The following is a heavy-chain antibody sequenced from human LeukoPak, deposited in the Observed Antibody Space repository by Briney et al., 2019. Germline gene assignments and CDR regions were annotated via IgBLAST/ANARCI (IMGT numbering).Heavy chain of an antibody. D-gene: IGHD3-3*01. J-gene: IGHJ3*02. V-gene: IGHV3-66*01. CDR2: IYSGDST. CDR3: ARVFWEKDGFIGAFDI. CDR1: GFTVSGND. Sequence: GGSLRLSCAASGFTVSGNDMSWVRQDPGKGLEWVSIIYSGDSTYYADSVKGRFTISRDNSKNTLYLQMNSLRAEDTAVYYCARVFWEKDGFIGAFDIWGQGTMVTVSS.